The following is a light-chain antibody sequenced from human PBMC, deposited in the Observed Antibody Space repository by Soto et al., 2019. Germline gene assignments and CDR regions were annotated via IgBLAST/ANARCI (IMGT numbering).Light chain of an antibody. V-gene: IGKV3-11*01. CDR2: DAS. Sequence: EIVLTQSPAILSLSPGYRATLSCRASQSVSSYLAWYQQKPGQAPRLLIYDASNRATGIPARFSGSGSGTDFTLTISSLEPEDFAIYYCQQRQYWPPITFGQGTRLEIK. CDR1: QSVSSY. CDR3: QQRQYWPPIT. J-gene: IGKJ5*01.